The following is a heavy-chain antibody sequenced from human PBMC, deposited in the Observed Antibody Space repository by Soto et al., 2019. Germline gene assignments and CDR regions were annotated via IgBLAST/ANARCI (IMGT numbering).Heavy chain of an antibody. V-gene: IGHV5-51*01. CDR1: GYSFTSYW. Sequence: GESLKISCKGSGYSFTSYWIGWVRQMPGKGLEWMGIIYPGDSDTRYSPSFQGQVTISADKSISTAYLQWSSLKASDTAMYYCERHQYYDFWSRYYTGIVNVYYYGMDVWGQGTTVTVSS. J-gene: IGHJ6*02. CDR2: IYPGDSDT. D-gene: IGHD3-3*01. CDR3: ERHQYYDFWSRYYTGIVNVYYYGMDV.